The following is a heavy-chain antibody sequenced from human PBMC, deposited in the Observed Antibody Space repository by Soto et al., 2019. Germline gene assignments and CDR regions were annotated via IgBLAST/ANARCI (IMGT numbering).Heavy chain of an antibody. Sequence: ASVKVSCKASGYTFTSYDINWVRQATGQGLEWMGWMNPNSGNTGYAQKFQGRVTMTRDTSTSTVYMELSSLRSEDTAVYYCARDPQKFYDSSGFPPRYYYGMDVWGQGTTVTVSS. V-gene: IGHV1-8*01. CDR2: MNPNSGNT. D-gene: IGHD3-22*01. CDR1: GYTFTSYD. J-gene: IGHJ6*02. CDR3: ARDPQKFYDSSGFPPRYYYGMDV.